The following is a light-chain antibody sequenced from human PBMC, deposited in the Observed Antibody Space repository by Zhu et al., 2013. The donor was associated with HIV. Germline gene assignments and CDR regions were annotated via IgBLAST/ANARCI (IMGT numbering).Light chain of an antibody. CDR2: EVT. CDR3: SSYAGSSVV. V-gene: IGLV2-8*01. Sequence: QSALTQPPSASGSPGQSVTISCTGTSNDVGGSNFVSWYQHLPGKAPKLMIYEVTKRPSGVPDRFSGSKSGYTASLTVSGLQVEDEADYYCSSYAGSSVVFGEGTKLTVL. CDR1: SNDVGGSNF. J-gene: IGLJ2*01.